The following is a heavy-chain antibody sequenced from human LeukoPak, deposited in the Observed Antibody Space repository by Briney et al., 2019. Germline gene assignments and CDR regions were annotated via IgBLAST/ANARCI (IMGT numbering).Heavy chain of an antibody. CDR3: EGYDILTGPEAFDI. J-gene: IGHJ3*02. V-gene: IGHV3-48*03. CDR1: GFTFSSYA. D-gene: IGHD3-9*01. Sequence: PGGSLRLSCAASGFTFSSYAMNWVRQAPGKGLEWVSYISSSGTTMYYADSVKGRFTISRDNAKNSLYLQMNSLRAEDTAIYYCEGYDILTGPEAFDIWGQGTVVTVSS. CDR2: ISSSGTTM.